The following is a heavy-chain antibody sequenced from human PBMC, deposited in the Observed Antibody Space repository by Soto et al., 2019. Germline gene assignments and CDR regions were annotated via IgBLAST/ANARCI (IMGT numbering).Heavy chain of an antibody. Sequence: QAQLVQSGPEVKKPGASVKVSCQASGYTFSNYGISWVRQAPGQGLEWMGWIGPYNGNTDYAQNFQGRVTMTRDTSTNTAYMELRSLRSDDTALYYCARCYCSIGSCYTCWHFDLWGRGALLTVSS. CDR2: IGPYNGNT. V-gene: IGHV1-18*01. J-gene: IGHJ2*01. CDR1: GYTFSNYG. D-gene: IGHD2-15*01. CDR3: ARCYCSIGSCYTCWHFDL.